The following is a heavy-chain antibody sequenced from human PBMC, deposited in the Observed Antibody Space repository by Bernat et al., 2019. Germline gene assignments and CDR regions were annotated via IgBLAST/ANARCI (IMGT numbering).Heavy chain of an antibody. CDR2: ISYDGSNK. CDR3: AKATYAMFGVIDS. J-gene: IGHJ4*02. V-gene: IGHV3-30*18. CDR1: GFTFSSYG. Sequence: QVQLVESGGGVVQPGRSLRLSCAASGFTFSSYGMHWVRQAPGKGLEWVAVISYDGSNKYYADSVKGRFTISRDNSKNTLYLQMNSLRAEDTAVYYCAKATYAMFGVIDSWGQGNLVTVSS. D-gene: IGHD3-3*01.